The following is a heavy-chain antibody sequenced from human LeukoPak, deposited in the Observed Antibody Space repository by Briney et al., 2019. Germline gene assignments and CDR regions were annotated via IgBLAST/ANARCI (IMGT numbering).Heavy chain of an antibody. CDR1: GGPISRYY. J-gene: IGHJ4*02. CDR3: ARISCSGGSCYLDY. CDR2: IYSSGST. V-gene: IGHV4-4*07. D-gene: IGHD2-15*01. Sequence: SETLSPTCTVSGGPISRYYWSWIRQPAGKGLEWIGRIYSSGSTNYNPSLRSRVTMSVDTSKNQFSLKLSSVTAADTAVYYCARISCSGGSCYLDYWGQGTLVTVSS.